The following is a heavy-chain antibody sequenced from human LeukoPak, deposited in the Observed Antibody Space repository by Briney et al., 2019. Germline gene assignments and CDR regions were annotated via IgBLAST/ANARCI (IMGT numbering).Heavy chain of an antibody. CDR1: GFTFSNFW. V-gene: IGHV3-74*01. CDR2: ITPDGGGA. J-gene: IGHJ4*02. Sequence: GGSLRLSCAASGFTFSNFWMHWVRQAPGKGLVWVSRITPDGGGADYMDSVKGRFTISRDNAKNTVYLRMNSLGADDTAVYYCARGVDWTTINELNYWGQGTLVTVSS. CDR3: ARGVDWTTINELNY. D-gene: IGHD3-10*01.